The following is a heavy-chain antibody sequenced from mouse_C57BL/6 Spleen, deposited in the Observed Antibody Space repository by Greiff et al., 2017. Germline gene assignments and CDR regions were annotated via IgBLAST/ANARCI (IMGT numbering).Heavy chain of an antibody. CDR3: ARPPLRRPYFDY. V-gene: IGHV1-42*01. CDR2: INPSTGGT. CDR1: GYSFTGYY. J-gene: IGHJ2*01. Sequence: EVQLQQSGPELVKPGASVKISCKASGYSFTGYYMNWVKQSPEKSLEWIGEINPSTGGTTYNQKFKAKATLTVDKSSSTAYMQLKSLTSEDSAVYYCARPPLRRPYFDYWGQGTTLTVSS. D-gene: IGHD1-2*01.